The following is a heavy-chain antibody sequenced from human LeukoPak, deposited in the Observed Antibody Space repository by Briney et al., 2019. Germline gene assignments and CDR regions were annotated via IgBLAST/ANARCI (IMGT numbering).Heavy chain of an antibody. CDR1: RGSINSHY. J-gene: IGHJ4*02. CDR2: IYYSGTT. D-gene: IGHD2-2*01. CDR3: ALLGYSSSWNNF. V-gene: IGHV4-59*11. Sequence: PSETLSLTCTVSRGSINSHYWSWMRQPPGKGPEWIGYIYYSGTTSYNPSLKSRVTISADTSKNQFSLNLTSVITADTGAYYCALLGYSSSWNNFWGQGTLVTVSS.